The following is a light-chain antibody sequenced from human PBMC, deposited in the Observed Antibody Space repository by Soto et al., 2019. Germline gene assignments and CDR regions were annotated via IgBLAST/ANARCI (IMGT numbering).Light chain of an antibody. CDR2: KAS. Sequence: DIQMTQSPSTLSASVGDRATITCRASQSISSWLAWYQQKPGKAPKLLIYKASSLESGVPSRFSGSGSGTEFTLTISSLPPDDFATYYCQQYNSYPWTFGQGTKVEIK. CDR1: QSISSW. J-gene: IGKJ1*01. V-gene: IGKV1-5*03. CDR3: QQYNSYPWT.